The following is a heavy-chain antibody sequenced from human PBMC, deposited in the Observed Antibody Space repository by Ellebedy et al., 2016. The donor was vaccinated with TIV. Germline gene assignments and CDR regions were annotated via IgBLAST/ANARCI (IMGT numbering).Heavy chain of an antibody. CDR3: ARLGLFGSEFDY. CDR1: GYSFTNYW. Sequence: GESLKISXTGSGYSFTNYWIGWVRQMPGKGLEWMGIIYPGDSDSRYSPSFQGQVTISADKTISTAYLHWRSLKASDTAMYYCARLGLFGSEFDYWGQGTLVTVSS. V-gene: IGHV5-51*01. CDR2: IYPGDSDS. D-gene: IGHD3-10*01. J-gene: IGHJ4*02.